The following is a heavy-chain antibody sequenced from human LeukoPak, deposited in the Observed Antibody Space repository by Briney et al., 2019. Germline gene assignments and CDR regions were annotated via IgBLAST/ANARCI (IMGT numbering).Heavy chain of an antibody. V-gene: IGHV4-59*12. CDR2: IYYSGST. CDR1: GGSISSYY. CDR3: ARGGVYGDYGKGETKVVDY. Sequence: SETLSLTCTVSGGSISSYYWSWIRQPPGKGLEWIGYIYYSGSTNYNPSLKSRVTISVDTSKNQFSLKLSSVTAADTAVYYCARGGVYGDYGKGETKVVDYWGQGTLVTVSS. D-gene: IGHD4-17*01. J-gene: IGHJ4*02.